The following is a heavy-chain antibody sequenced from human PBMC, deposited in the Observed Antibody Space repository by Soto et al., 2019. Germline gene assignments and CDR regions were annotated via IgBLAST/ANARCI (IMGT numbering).Heavy chain of an antibody. J-gene: IGHJ4*02. CDR3: ARDLSH. CDR2: INNASTTT. V-gene: IGHV3-48*02. Sequence: DVQLVESGGGLMQHGGSLRLSCTASGFPFSSYAMHWVRQAPGKGLECISYINNASTTTFHADSVKGRFTVSRDNAKNSLYLQMSSLRHQDTGVYYCARDLSHWGQGMLVTVSS. CDR1: GFPFSSYA.